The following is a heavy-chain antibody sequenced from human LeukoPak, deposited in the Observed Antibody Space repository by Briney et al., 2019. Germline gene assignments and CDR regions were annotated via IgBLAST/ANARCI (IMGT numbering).Heavy chain of an antibody. CDR1: GFTFSSYG. J-gene: IGHJ4*02. Sequence: GGSLRLSCSASGFTFSSYGMHWVRQAPGKGLEGVSAISSNGGSTYYADSVKGRFTISRDNSKNTLYLQMSSLRAEDTAVYYCVKDRRYSSNWYYFDYWGQGTLVSVSS. CDR2: ISSNGGST. V-gene: IGHV3-64D*09. D-gene: IGHD6-13*01. CDR3: VKDRRYSSNWYYFDY.